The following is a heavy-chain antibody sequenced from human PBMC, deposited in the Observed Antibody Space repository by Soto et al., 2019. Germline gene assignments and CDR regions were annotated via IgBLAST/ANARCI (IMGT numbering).Heavy chain of an antibody. CDR3: ARALYYYDSSGLDP. V-gene: IGHV1-69*06. D-gene: IGHD3-22*01. CDR1: GGTFSSYA. J-gene: IGHJ5*02. CDR2: IIPIFGTA. Sequence: RASVKVSCKASGGTFSSYAISWVRQAPGQGLEWMGGIIPIFGTANYAQKFQGRVTITADKSTSTAYMELSSLRSEDTAVYYCARALYYYDSSGLDPWGQGTLVTVSS.